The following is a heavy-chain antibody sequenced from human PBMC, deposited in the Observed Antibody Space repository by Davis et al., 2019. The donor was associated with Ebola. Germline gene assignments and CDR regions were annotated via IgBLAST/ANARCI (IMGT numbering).Heavy chain of an antibody. CDR2: IRVDGRNA. CDR1: GLTFSRYG. CDR3: AKDPGGHTGESDY. D-gene: IGHD2-8*02. Sequence: GGSLTLSCVASGLTFSRYGMHWVRQTPGNGLEWVAFIRVDGRNAHHIDSVKVRFTISRDNSKNTLYLQTNSLRPEDTAMYYCAKDPGGHTGESDYWGQGTLVIVSS. V-gene: IGHV3-30*02. J-gene: IGHJ4*02.